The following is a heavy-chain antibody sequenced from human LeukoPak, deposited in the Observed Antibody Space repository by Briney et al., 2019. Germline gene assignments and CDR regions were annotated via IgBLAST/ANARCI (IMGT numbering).Heavy chain of an antibody. CDR2: IYPGDSDT. Sequence: GESLKISCKVPGYSFTFYWIAWVRQMPGKGLEWAGIIYPGDSDTRYSPSFQGQVSISADKSISTAYLQWSSLKASDSAMYYCARVPNYDFWSGHSFYFDYWGQGTLVTVSS. J-gene: IGHJ4*02. CDR3: ARVPNYDFWSGHSFYFDY. D-gene: IGHD3-3*01. V-gene: IGHV5-51*01. CDR1: GYSFTFYW.